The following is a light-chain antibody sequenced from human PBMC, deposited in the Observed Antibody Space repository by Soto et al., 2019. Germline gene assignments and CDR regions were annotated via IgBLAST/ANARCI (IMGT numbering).Light chain of an antibody. CDR3: QQRQYWPPIT. CDR2: DAS. CDR1: QGIGDT. V-gene: IGKV3-11*01. Sequence: EVVMRQSPATLSVSPGEGATLSCRASQGIGDTLAWYQHKPGQTPRLLIYDASNRATGIPARFSGSGSGTDFTLTISSLEPEDFAIYYCQQRQYWPPITFGQGTRLEIK. J-gene: IGKJ5*01.